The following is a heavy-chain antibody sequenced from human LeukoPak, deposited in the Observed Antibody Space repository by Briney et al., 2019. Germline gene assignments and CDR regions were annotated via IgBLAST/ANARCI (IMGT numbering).Heavy chain of an antibody. J-gene: IGHJ4*02. Sequence: PGGSLRLSCAASGFTFSSYEMNWVRQAPGKGLEWVSYISSSGSTIYYADSVKGRFTISRDNAKNSLYLQMNSLRAEDTAVYYCAKSTQPLLEIMDYWGQGTLVTVSS. CDR3: AKSTQPLLEIMDY. D-gene: IGHD5-24*01. CDR2: ISSSGSTI. CDR1: GFTFSSYE. V-gene: IGHV3-48*03.